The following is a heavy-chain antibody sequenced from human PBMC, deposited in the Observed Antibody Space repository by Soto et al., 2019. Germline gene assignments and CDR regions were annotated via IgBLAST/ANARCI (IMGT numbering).Heavy chain of an antibody. Sequence: GGSLRLSCAASGFTFSSYAMHWVRQAPGKGLEWVAVISYDGSNKYYADSVKGRFTISRDNSKNTLYLQMNSLRAEDTAVYYCAKVSMRDYYYYYGMDVWGQGTTVTVSS. J-gene: IGHJ6*02. CDR3: AKVSMRDYYYYYGMDV. V-gene: IGHV3-30-3*01. CDR2: ISYDGSNK. CDR1: GFTFSSYA.